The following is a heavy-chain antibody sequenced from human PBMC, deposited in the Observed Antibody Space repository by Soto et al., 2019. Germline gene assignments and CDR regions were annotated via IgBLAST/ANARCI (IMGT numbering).Heavy chain of an antibody. CDR2: IYKSATT. J-gene: IGHJ5*01. V-gene: IGHV4-30-4*01. CDR3: ARGRYCLTGRCFPNWFDS. Sequence: TSETLSLTCSVSGDSISNLDYFWAWIRQPPGQALEYIGYIYKSATTYYNPSFESRVAISVDTSKSQFSLNVTSVAAADTAVYFCARGRYCLTGRCFPNWFDSWGQGALVTVSS. D-gene: IGHD7-27*01. CDR1: GDSISNLDYF.